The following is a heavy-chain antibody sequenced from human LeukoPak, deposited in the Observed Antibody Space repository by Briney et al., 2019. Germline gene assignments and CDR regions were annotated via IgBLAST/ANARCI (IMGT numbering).Heavy chain of an antibody. Sequence: SETLSLTCAVYGGSFSGYYCSWIRQPPRKGLEWIGEIKHSGSTNYNPSLKRRVTISVDTSKIQFSLKLRSVTAADRAVYYCASPGSSGAFDYWGQGTLVTVSS. CDR3: ASPGSSGAFDY. J-gene: IGHJ4*02. V-gene: IGHV4-34*01. CDR2: IKHSGST. D-gene: IGHD1-26*01. CDR1: GGSFSGYY.